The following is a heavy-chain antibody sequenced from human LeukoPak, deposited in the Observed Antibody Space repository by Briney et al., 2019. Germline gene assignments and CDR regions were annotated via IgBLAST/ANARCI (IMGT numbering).Heavy chain of an antibody. J-gene: IGHJ6*03. CDR2: INHSGST. D-gene: IGHD3-10*01. CDR1: GGSFSGYY. V-gene: IGHV4-34*01. CDR3: ARIDSYYGSGSYYYYYYMDV. Sequence: SETLSLTCAVYGGSFSGYYWSWIRQPPGKGLEWIGEINHSGSTNYNPSLKSRVTISVDTSKNQFSLKLSSVTAADTAVYYCARIDSYYGSGSYYYYYYMDVWGKGTTVTVSS.